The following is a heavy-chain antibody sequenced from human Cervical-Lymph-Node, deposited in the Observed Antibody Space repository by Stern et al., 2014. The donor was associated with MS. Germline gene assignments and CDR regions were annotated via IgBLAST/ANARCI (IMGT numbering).Heavy chain of an antibody. CDR2: IYHSGNT. CDR3: ARNRAYDAFDI. V-gene: IGHV4-31*03. J-gene: IGHJ3*02. CDR1: GGSISSGSYY. Sequence: QLQLQESGPGLVKPSQTLSLTCTVSGGSISSGSYYWSWLREHPGKGLEWIGCIYHSGNTHYNPSLKNRVTMSVDTSKSQFSLMLSSVTVADTAVYYCARNRAYDAFDIWGQGAMVAVSS.